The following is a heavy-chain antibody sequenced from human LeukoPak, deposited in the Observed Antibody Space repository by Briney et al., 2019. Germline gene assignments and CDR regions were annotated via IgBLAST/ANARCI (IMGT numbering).Heavy chain of an antibody. Sequence: PGGSLRLSCAASGFTFSDYYMSWIRQAPGKGLEWVSYISSSGRTIYYADSVKGRFTISRDNAKNSLYLQMNSLRAEDTAVYYCARALKRMVRGVIYKGGFDYWGQGTLVTVSS. CDR1: GFTFSDYY. V-gene: IGHV3-11*04. CDR2: ISSSGRTI. J-gene: IGHJ4*02. CDR3: ARALKRMVRGVIYKGGFDY. D-gene: IGHD3-10*01.